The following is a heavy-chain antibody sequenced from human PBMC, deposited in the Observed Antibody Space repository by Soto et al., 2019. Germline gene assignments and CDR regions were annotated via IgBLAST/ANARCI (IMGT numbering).Heavy chain of an antibody. D-gene: IGHD1-7*01. J-gene: IGHJ6*02. CDR2: ISGSDSST. CDR1: GFTFSSYA. CDR3: VRENSSYGMDV. V-gene: IGHV3-23*01. Sequence: TGGSLRLSCAASGFTFSSYAMNWVRQAPGKGLEWVSVISGSDSSTYYADSVKGRFTISRDNSKNTLYVQMNSLRAGDTAVYYCVRENSSYGMDVWGQGTTVTVSS.